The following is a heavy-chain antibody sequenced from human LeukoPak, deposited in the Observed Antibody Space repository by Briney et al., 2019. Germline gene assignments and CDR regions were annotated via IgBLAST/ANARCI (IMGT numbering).Heavy chain of an antibody. D-gene: IGHD2-15*01. J-gene: IGHJ5*01. CDR2: INTDGSRT. V-gene: IGHV3-74*01. CDR3: VRGFGGRTDS. Sequence: PGGSLRLSCAASGFTFSSPWMHWARQAPGKGLVWVSRINTDGSRTDHADSVKGRFTISRDNAKDTLYLQMSSLRAEDTAVYYCVRGFGGRTDSWGQGTEVTVSS. CDR1: GFTFSSPW.